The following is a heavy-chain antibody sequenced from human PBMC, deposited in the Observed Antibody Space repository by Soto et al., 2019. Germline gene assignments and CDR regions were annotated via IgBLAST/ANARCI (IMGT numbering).Heavy chain of an antibody. D-gene: IGHD4-17*01. CDR3: ARDLGNYGGNSNY. V-gene: IGHV3-30-3*01. Sequence: VQLVESGGDLVQRGGSLKLSCAASGFTFSGSSIHWVRQSSGKGLEWVAVISYDGSNKYYADSVKGRFTISRDNSKNTLYLQMNSLRAEDTAVYYCARDLGNYGGNSNYWGQGTLVTVSS. CDR1: GFTFSGSS. J-gene: IGHJ4*02. CDR2: ISYDGSNK.